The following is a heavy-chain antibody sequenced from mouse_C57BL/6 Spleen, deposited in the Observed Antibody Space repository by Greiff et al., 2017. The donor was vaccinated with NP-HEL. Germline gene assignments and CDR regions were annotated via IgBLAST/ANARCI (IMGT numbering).Heavy chain of an antibody. Sequence: VQLQQPGAELVMPGASVKLSCKASGYTFTSYWMHWVKQRPGQGLEWIGEIDPSDSYTNYNQKFKGKSTLTVDKSSSTAYMQLSSLTSEDSAVYYCARGEGNPYYFDYWGQGTTLTVSS. D-gene: IGHD2-1*01. CDR3: ARGEGNPYYFDY. J-gene: IGHJ2*01. CDR2: IDPSDSYT. CDR1: GYTFTSYW. V-gene: IGHV1-69*01.